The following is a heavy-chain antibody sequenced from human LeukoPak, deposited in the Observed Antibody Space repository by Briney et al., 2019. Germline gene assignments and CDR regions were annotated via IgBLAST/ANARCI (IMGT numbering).Heavy chain of an antibody. CDR3: ARGSAWGDYTDY. CDR2: INRDGSA. V-gene: IGHV4-34*01. Sequence: SETLSLTCAVYGGSFSGYYWTWIRQTPGKGLEWIGEINRDGSANYNPSLKSRVTISVDTSKNQFSLKLRSVTAADTALYYCARGSAWGDYTDYWGQGRLVTVSS. CDR1: GGSFSGYY. J-gene: IGHJ4*02. D-gene: IGHD3-16*01.